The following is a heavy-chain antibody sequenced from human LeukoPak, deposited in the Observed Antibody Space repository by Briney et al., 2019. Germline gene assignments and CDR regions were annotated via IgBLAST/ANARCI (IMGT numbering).Heavy chain of an antibody. CDR2: ISHSGTT. Sequence: PSETLSLTCGVSGGSIYITNYWSWVRQAPGKGLEWIGEISHSGTTNYNPSLRSRVTMFLDSANNQFSLSLTSVTAADSAVYYCTRENRPFCPFAYWGQGMLVTASS. CDR3: TRENRPFCPFAY. J-gene: IGHJ4*02. D-gene: IGHD2/OR15-2a*01. V-gene: IGHV4-4*02. CDR1: GGSIYITNY.